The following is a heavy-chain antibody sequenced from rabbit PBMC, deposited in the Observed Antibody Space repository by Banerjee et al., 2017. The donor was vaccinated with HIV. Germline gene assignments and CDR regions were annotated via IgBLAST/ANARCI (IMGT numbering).Heavy chain of an antibody. D-gene: IGHD6-1*01. V-gene: IGHV1S40*01. J-gene: IGHJ6*01. CDR3: ARDGVGSVDYSYDL. Sequence: QSLEESGGDLVKPGASLTLTCTASGFSFSSSYYMCWVRQAPGKGLEWIGCIYAGSSGSTYYASWAKGRFTISKTSSTTVTLQTTSLTAADTATYFCARDGVGSVDYSYDLWGPGTLVTVS. CDR1: GFSFSSSYY. CDR2: IYAGSSGST.